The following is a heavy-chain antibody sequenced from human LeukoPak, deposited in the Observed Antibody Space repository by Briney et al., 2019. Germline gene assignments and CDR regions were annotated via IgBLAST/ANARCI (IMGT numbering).Heavy chain of an antibody. V-gene: IGHV3-21*01. D-gene: IGHD3-10*01. CDR3: ARVGTTMVRGVRSAYYFDY. CDR2: ISSSSSYI. Sequence: GGSLRLSRAASGFTFSSYSMNWVRQAPGKGLEWVSSISSSSSYIYYADSVKGRFTISRDNAKNSLYLQMNSLRAEDTAVYYCARVGTTMVRGVRSAYYFDYWGQGTLVTVSS. J-gene: IGHJ4*02. CDR1: GFTFSSYS.